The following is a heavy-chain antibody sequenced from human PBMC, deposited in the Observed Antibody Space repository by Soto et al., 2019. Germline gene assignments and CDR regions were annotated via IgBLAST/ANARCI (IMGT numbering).Heavy chain of an antibody. J-gene: IGHJ6*02. V-gene: IGHV3-30*18. Sequence: QVQLVESGGGVVQPGRSPRLSCAASAFTFSSYRIHWVRQAPGKGLDWVAVISYDASDKYYADSVKGRFTISRDNSKNTLYLQMNSLRAEDTAVYYCVKERYGQLWLEDYGMDVWGQGTTVTVSS. CDR3: VKERYGQLWLEDYGMDV. CDR1: AFTFSSYR. D-gene: IGHD5-18*01. CDR2: ISYDASDK.